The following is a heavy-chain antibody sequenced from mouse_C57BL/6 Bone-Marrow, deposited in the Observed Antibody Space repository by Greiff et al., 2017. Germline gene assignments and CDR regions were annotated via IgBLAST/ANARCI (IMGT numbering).Heavy chain of an antibody. CDR3: ARRFYYGNYYRYCDV. D-gene: IGHD2-1*01. J-gene: IGHJ1*03. CDR1: GYTFTDYN. CDR2: INPNNGGT. Sequence: VQLKQSGPELVKPGASVTMSCKASGYTFTDYNMHWVKQSHGKSLEWIGYINPNNGGTSYNQKFKGKATLTVNKSSSTAYVGLRRLTSEDSAVYYCARRFYYGNYYRYCDVWGTGTTVTVSS. V-gene: IGHV1-22*01.